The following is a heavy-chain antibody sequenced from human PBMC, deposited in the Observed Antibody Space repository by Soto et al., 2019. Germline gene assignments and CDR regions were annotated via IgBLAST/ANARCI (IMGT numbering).Heavy chain of an antibody. CDR3: ARHYDSGSYPIDF. CDR1: GGSISGYY. J-gene: IGHJ4*02. Sequence: PSETLSLTCTVSGGSISGYYWSWIRQPPGKGLEWIAYIYYTGTTNYSPSLASRVTVSVDTSKNQFSLKLTSVTAADTAVYYCARHYDSGSYPIDFWGQGALVTVSS. V-gene: IGHV4-59*01. CDR2: IYYTGTT. D-gene: IGHD3-10*01.